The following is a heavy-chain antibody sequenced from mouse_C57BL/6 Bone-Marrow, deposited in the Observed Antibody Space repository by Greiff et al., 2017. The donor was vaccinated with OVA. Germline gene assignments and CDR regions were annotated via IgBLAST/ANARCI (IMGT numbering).Heavy chain of an antibody. D-gene: IGHD4-1*01. CDR3: ATGTDY. J-gene: IGHJ2*01. V-gene: IGHV1-69*01. Sequence: QVQLQQPGAELVMPGASVKLSCKASGYTFTSYWMHWVKQRPGQGLEWIGEIDPSDSYTNYNQKFKGKSTLTVDKSSSTAYMQLSSLTSEDSAVYYCATGTDYWGQGTTLTVSS. CDR2: IDPSDSYT. CDR1: GYTFTSYW.